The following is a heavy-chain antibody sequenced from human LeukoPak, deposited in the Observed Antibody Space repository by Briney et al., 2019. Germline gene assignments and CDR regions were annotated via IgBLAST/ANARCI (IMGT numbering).Heavy chain of an antibody. Sequence: PSQTLSLTCPVPGGSISSGSSYWTWFRQPAGRGLEGIGRIYTSGSTNYNPSLKSRVTISVDTSKNQFSLKLSSVTAADTAVYYCARERLSNWFDPWGQGTLVTVSS. CDR1: GGSISSGSSY. V-gene: IGHV4-61*02. CDR3: ARERLSNWFDP. D-gene: IGHD3-16*02. CDR2: IYTSGST. J-gene: IGHJ5*02.